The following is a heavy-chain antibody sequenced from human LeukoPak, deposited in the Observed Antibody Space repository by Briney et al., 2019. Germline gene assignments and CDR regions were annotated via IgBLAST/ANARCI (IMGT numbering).Heavy chain of an antibody. V-gene: IGHV3-30*02. CDR3: ARDLIFRVVVVPAATL. J-gene: IGHJ4*02. CDR1: GFTFSSYG. CDR2: IRYDGSNK. D-gene: IGHD2-2*01. Sequence: GGSLRLSCAASGFTFSSYGFHWVRQAPGKGLEWVTFIRYDGSNKYYTDSVKGRFTISRDNSRNMLYLQMNSLRAEDTAVYYCARDLIFRVVVVPAATLGGQGTLVTVSS.